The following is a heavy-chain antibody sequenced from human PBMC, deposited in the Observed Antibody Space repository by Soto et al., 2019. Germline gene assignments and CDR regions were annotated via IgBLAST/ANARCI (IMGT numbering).Heavy chain of an antibody. D-gene: IGHD1-26*01. J-gene: IGHJ4*02. Sequence: SETLSLTCAVYGGSFSGYYWSWIRQPPGKGLEWIGEINHSGSTNYNPSLKSRVTISVDTSKNQFSLKLSSVTAADTAVYYCARGRTVGATSPFDYWGQGTLVTVSS. CDR3: ARGRTVGATSPFDY. CDR1: GGSFSGYY. CDR2: INHSGST. V-gene: IGHV4-34*01.